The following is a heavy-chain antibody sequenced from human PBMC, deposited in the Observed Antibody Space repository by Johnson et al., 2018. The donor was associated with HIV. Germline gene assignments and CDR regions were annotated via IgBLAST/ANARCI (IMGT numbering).Heavy chain of an antibody. V-gene: IGHV3-30*02. CDR2: IWYDGSNK. CDR3: AKDVSVVTPSGSFDI. CDR1: GFTFSSYA. D-gene: IGHD4-23*01. J-gene: IGHJ3*02. Sequence: QVQLVESGLGVVRPGGSLRLSCAASGFTFSSYAVHWVRQAPGKGLEWVAVIWYDGSNKYYADSVKGRVTISRDDSKNTLYLRLNSLRPEDSAVYYCAKDVSVVTPSGSFDIWGQGTRVTVSS.